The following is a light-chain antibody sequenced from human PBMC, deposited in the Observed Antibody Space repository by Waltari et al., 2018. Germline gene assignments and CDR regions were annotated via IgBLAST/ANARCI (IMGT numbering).Light chain of an antibody. CDR3: AAWHDSLNGPV. V-gene: IGLV1-44*01. J-gene: IGLJ3*02. CDR1: SSNIGSNT. CDR2: SNN. Sequence: QSVLTQPPSASGTPGPRVTISCSGSSSNIGSNTVNWYQQIPGTAPKLLIYSNNQRPSGVPDRFSGSKSGTSASLAISGLQSEDEADYYCAAWHDSLNGPVFGGGTKLTVL.